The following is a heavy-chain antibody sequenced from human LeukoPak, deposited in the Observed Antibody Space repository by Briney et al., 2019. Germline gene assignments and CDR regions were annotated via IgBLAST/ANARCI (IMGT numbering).Heavy chain of an antibody. CDR1: GYTFTSYG. CDR3: ATTRQDYSNYFDY. V-gene: IGHV1-24*01. J-gene: IGHJ4*01. Sequence: ASVKVSCKASGYTFTSYGINWVRQAPGKGLEWMGGFDPEDGETIYAQKFQGRVTMTEDTSTDTAYMELSSLRSEDTAVYYCATTRQDYSNYFDYCGHGTLVTVSS. D-gene: IGHD4-11*01. CDR2: FDPEDGET.